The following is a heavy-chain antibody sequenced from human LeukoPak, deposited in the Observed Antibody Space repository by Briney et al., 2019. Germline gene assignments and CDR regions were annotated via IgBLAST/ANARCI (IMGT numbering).Heavy chain of an antibody. Sequence: GASVKVSCKASGYTFTGYYMHWVRQAPGQGLEWMGWINPNSGGTNYAQKFQGRVTMTRDTSISTAYMELSRLRSDDTAVYYCAREGIAAAGTGEYYFDYWGQGTLVTVSS. D-gene: IGHD6-13*01. CDR3: AREGIAAAGTGEYYFDY. J-gene: IGHJ4*02. CDR1: GYTFTGYY. V-gene: IGHV1-2*02. CDR2: INPNSGGT.